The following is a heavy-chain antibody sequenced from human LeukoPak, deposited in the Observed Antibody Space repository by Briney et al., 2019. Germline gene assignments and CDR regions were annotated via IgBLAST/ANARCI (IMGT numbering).Heavy chain of an antibody. J-gene: IGHJ5*02. Sequence: PGGSLRLSCAASGFTFSDYYMNWIRQAPGKGLVWVSRINSDGSSTSYADSVKGRFTISRDNAKNTLYLQMNSLRAEDTAVYYCARAGIVGANWFDPWGQGTLVTVSS. D-gene: IGHD1-26*01. CDR1: GFTFSDYY. CDR2: INSDGSST. V-gene: IGHV3-74*01. CDR3: ARAGIVGANWFDP.